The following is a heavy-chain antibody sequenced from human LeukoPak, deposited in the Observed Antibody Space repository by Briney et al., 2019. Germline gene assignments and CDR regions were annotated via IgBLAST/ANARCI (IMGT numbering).Heavy chain of an antibody. CDR3: AKRGLPDY. Sequence: GGSLRLSCAASGFTVSSNYMSWVRQAPGKGLEWVSAISNSGDNTYYTDSVKGRLTISRDNFKNTLYLHMNSLRGEDTAIYYCAKRGLPDYWGQGTLVTVSS. CDR2: ISNSGDNT. V-gene: IGHV3-23*01. CDR1: GFTVSSNY. J-gene: IGHJ4*02.